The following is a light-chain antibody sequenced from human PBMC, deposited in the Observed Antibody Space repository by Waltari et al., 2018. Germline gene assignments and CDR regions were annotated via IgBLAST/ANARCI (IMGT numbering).Light chain of an antibody. CDR1: SSNIGTNT. CDR2: SNT. V-gene: IGLV1-44*01. J-gene: IGLJ2*01. Sequence: QSVLTQPPSASATPGQRVTISCSGSSSNIGTNTVNGYQQLPGTSPTPRTYSNTQRPSGVPDRFSCSESGTSASLAISGLQSEDETDYYCAAWDDSLHGPVFGGGTKVTVL. CDR3: AAWDDSLHGPV.